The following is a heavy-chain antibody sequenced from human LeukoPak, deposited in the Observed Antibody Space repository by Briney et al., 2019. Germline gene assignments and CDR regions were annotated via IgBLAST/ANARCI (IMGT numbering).Heavy chain of an antibody. Sequence: SETVSLTCTVSGGSISSYYWSWIRQPPGKGLEWIGYIYYSGSTNYNPSLKSRVTISVDTSKNQFSLKLNSVTAADTAVYYCAREVAVAGRGWFDPWGQGTLVTVSS. CDR1: GGSISSYY. D-gene: IGHD6-19*01. J-gene: IGHJ5*02. CDR3: AREVAVAGRGWFDP. V-gene: IGHV4-59*01. CDR2: IYYSGST.